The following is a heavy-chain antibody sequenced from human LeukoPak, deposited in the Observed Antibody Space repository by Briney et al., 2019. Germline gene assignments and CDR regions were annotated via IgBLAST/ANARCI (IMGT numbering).Heavy chain of an antibody. V-gene: IGHV7-4-1*02. CDR2: INTNTGNP. D-gene: IGHD1-20*01. J-gene: IGHJ5*02. Sequence: ASVKLSCKASGYTFTSYAMNWVRQAPGQGLEWRGWINTNTGNPTYAQGFTGRFVFSLDTSVGTAYLQFSSLKAEDTAVYYCAGDLTGTNNWFDPWEKGTLVTVSS. CDR1: GYTFTSYA. CDR3: AGDLTGTNNWFDP.